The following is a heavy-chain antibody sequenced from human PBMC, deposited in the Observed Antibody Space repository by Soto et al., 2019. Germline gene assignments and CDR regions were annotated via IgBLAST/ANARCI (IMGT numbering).Heavy chain of an antibody. J-gene: IGHJ6*02. V-gene: IGHV6-1*01. CDR1: GDSVSSNSAA. CDR2: TYYRSKWYN. Sequence: SQTLSLTCAISGDSVSSNSAAWNWIRQSPSRGLEWLGRTYYRSKWYNDYAVSVKSRITINPDTSKNQFSLQLNSVTPEDTAVYYCARGEGQLVGYYYYGMDVWGQGTTVTVSS. D-gene: IGHD6-6*01. CDR3: ARGEGQLVGYYYYGMDV.